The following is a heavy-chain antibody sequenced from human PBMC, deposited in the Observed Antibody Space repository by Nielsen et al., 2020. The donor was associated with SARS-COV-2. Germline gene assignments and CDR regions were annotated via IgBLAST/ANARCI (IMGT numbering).Heavy chain of an antibody. CDR2: IIPIFGTA. V-gene: IGHV1-69*13. CDR1: GGTFSSYA. J-gene: IGHJ6*02. Sequence: SVKVSCKASGGTFSSYAISWVRQAPGQGFEWMGGIIPIFGTANYAQKFQGRVTITADESTSTAYMELSSLRSEDTAVYYCARGGWVTGYDGMDVWGQGTTVTVSS. CDR3: ARGGWVTGYDGMDV. D-gene: IGHD7-27*01.